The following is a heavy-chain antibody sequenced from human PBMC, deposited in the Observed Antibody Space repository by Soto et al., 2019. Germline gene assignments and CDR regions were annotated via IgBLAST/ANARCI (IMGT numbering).Heavy chain of an antibody. V-gene: IGHV3-15*07. CDR2: IKSKTDGGTT. J-gene: IGHJ6*02. Sequence: GGSLRLSCAASGFTFSNAWMNWVRQAPGKGLEWVGRIKSKTDGGTTDYAAPVKGRFTISRDDSKNTLYLQMNSLKTGDTAVYYCTTLSRTTGKYSMDVWGQGTTVTVSS. CDR3: TTLSRTTGKYSMDV. CDR1: GFTFSNAW. D-gene: IGHD4-17*01.